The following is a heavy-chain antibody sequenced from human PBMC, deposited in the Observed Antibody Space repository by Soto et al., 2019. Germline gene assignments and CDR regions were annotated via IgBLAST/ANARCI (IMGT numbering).Heavy chain of an antibody. V-gene: IGHV2-5*02. CDR3: SHSSIFLIGPRRPKYFLH. J-gene: IGHJ1*01. CDR1: GFSRSTSGVG. CDR2: IYWDDDT. Sequence: SGPTLVNPTQTLRLTCTFSGFSRSTSGVGVVWIRQPPGKALEWLALIYWDDDTRYSRSLKSRLTLIKDTSKNHVLLTMTNMEPVDTATYYCSHSSIFLIGPRRPKYFLHRGQGTRVRVSS. D-gene: IGHD3-3*02.